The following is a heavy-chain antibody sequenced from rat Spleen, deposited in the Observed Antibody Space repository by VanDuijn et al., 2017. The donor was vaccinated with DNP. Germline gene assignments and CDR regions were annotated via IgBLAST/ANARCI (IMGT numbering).Heavy chain of an antibody. D-gene: IGHD1-11*01. V-gene: IGHV5-19*01. CDR3: AKDRDGGFAMDA. Sequence: EVQLVESGGGLVQPGRSLKLSCAASGFTFSNYGMHWIRQAPTKGLDWVASINTDGGTTYYPDSVKGRFTISRDNAENTVYLQMNSLRSEDTATYYCAKDRDGGFAMDAWGQGTSVTVSS. CDR1: GFTFSNYG. J-gene: IGHJ4*01. CDR2: INTDGGTT.